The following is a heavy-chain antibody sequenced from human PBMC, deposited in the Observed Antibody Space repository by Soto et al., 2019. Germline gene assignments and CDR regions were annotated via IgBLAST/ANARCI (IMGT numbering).Heavy chain of an antibody. CDR1: GYTFTSYA. CDR2: INAGNGYT. J-gene: IGHJ4*02. D-gene: IGHD2-2*01. CDR3: ATAGDDCSTTTCYVIDY. Sequence: ASVKVSCKASGYTFTSYAMHWVRQAPGQRLEWMGWINAGNGYTKYSQKFQGRVTVTRDTSASTAYMELSSLRSEDTAVYYCATAGDDCSTTTCYVIDYWGQGTLVTVS. V-gene: IGHV1-3*01.